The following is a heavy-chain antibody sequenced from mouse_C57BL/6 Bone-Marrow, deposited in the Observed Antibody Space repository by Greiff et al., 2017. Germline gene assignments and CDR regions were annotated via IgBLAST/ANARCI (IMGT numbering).Heavy chain of an antibody. J-gene: IGHJ3*01. CDR3: SPYYGSSLAWFAY. Sequence: VQLQQPGAELVKPGASVKLSCKASGYTFTSYWMQWVKQRPGQGFEWIGEIDPSDSYTNYNQKFKGKATLTVDTSSSTAYMQLSSLTSEDSAVYYCSPYYGSSLAWFAYWGQGTLVTVSA. V-gene: IGHV1-50*01. CDR2: IDPSDSYT. CDR1: GYTFTSYW. D-gene: IGHD1-1*01.